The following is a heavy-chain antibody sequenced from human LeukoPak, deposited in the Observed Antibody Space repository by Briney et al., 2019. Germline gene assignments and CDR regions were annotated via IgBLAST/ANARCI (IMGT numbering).Heavy chain of an antibody. CDR2: IYHSGST. D-gene: IGHD3-10*01. CDR3: ARGFRGPNFAN. J-gene: IGHJ4*02. Sequence: SETLSLTCTVSGYSISSGYYWGWIRQPPGKGPEWIGSIYHSGSTYYNPSLKSRVTISVDTSKNQFSLKLSSVTAADTAVYFCARGFRGPNFANWGQGTLVTVSS. CDR1: GYSISSGYY. V-gene: IGHV4-38-2*02.